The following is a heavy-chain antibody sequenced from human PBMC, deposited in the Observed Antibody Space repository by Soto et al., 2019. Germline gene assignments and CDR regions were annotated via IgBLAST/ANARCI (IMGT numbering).Heavy chain of an antibody. D-gene: IGHD2-2*02. V-gene: IGHV3-23*01. Sequence: PGGSMRLSCAASGFTFSSYAMSWVRQAPGKGPEWVSGISGSGGSTYYADSVKGRFTISRDNSKNTLYLQMNSLSAEDTAMYYCAKENTFADYWGQGTLVTVSS. CDR3: AKENTFADY. CDR2: ISGSGGST. J-gene: IGHJ4*02. CDR1: GFTFSSYA.